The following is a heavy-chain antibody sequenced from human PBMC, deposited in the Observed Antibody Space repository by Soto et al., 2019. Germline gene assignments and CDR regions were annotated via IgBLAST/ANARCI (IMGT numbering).Heavy chain of an antibody. CDR3: ARAFLVGATVY. CDR1: GYTFTSYA. V-gene: IGHV1-3*01. Sequence: QVQLVQSGAEVKKPGASVKVSCKASGYTFTSYAMHWVRQAPGQRLEWMGWINAGNGNTKYSQKFQGIVTITRDTSASTAYMELSSLRSEDTAVYYCARAFLVGATVYWGQGTLVTVSS. J-gene: IGHJ4*02. CDR2: INAGNGNT. D-gene: IGHD1-26*01.